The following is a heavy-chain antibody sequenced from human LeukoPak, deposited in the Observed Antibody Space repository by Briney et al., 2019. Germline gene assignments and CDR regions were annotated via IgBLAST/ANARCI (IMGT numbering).Heavy chain of an antibody. CDR3: AGSLDYDYVWGSYRYTRFDP. D-gene: IGHD3-16*02. Sequence: GSSVKVSCKASGGTFSSYAISWVRQAPGQGLEWMGGIIPIIGTANYAQKFQGRVTVTTDESTSTAYMELSSLRSEDTAVFYCAGSLDYDYVWGSYRYTRFDPWGQGTLVTVSS. CDR1: GGTFSSYA. V-gene: IGHV1-69*05. J-gene: IGHJ5*02. CDR2: IIPIIGTA.